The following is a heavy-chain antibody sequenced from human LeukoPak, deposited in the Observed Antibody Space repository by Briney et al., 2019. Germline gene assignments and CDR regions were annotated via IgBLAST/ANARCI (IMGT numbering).Heavy chain of an antibody. V-gene: IGHV1-46*01. J-gene: IGHJ4*02. CDR2: INPSGGST. CDR3: ARVPVMVYAIYYFDY. D-gene: IGHD2-8*01. Sequence: ASVKVSCKASGCTFTSYYMHWVRQAPGQGLEWMGIINPSGGSTSYAQKFQGRVTMTRDTSTSTVYMELSSLRSEDTAVYYCARVPVMVYAIYYFDYWGQGTLVTVSS. CDR1: GCTFTSYY.